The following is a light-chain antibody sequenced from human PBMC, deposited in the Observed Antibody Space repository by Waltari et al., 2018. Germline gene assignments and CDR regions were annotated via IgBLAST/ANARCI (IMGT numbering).Light chain of an antibody. CDR1: QSISRW. J-gene: IGKJ4*01. V-gene: IGKV1-5*03. CDR3: LQYNSYPDLT. Sequence: DIQMTQSPSTLSASVGDRVTITCRASQSISRWLAWYQQKPGKAPKLLIYRASNLESGVPSRFSGRGSGTEFTLTINSLQTDDFASYYWLQYNSYPDLTYGGGTKVDIK. CDR2: RAS.